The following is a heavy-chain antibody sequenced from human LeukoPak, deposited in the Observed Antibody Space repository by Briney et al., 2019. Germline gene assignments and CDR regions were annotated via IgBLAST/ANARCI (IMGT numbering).Heavy chain of an antibody. J-gene: IGHJ3*02. V-gene: IGHV3-23*01. CDR3: AKGHITMIIEI. CDR1: GFMFSSYA. D-gene: IGHD3-22*01. Sequence: PGGSLRLSCAASGFMFSSYAMSWVRQAPGKGLEWVSGISGSGGSAYYADAVKGRFTISRDNSKNTLYLQMNSLRAEDTALYYCAKGHITMIIEIWGQGTMVTVSS. CDR2: ISGSGGSA.